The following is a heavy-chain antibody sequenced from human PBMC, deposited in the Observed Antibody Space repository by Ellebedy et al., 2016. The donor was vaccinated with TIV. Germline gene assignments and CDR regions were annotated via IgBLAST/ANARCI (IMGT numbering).Heavy chain of an antibody. D-gene: IGHD6-13*01. CDR1: GYTFTTHG. CDR3: ARDQGSWLTDY. J-gene: IGHJ4*02. V-gene: IGHV1-18*04. Sequence: AASVKVSCKTSGYTFTTHGVSWVRQAPRQGLEWMGWVSGYNGNTQYAQKFQGRVTMTTDTSTTTAYMELRSLRSDDTAVYYCARDQGSWLTDYWGQGTLVTVSS. CDR2: VSGYNGNT.